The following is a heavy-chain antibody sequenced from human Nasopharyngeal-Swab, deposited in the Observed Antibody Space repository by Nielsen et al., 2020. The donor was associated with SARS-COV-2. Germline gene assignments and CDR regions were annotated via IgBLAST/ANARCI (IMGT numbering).Heavy chain of an antibody. CDR3: ARDADSSSWYFSYYYYGMDV. V-gene: IGHV1-2*02. CDR1: GYTFTGYY. D-gene: IGHD6-13*01. CDR2: INPNSGGT. J-gene: IGHJ6*02. Sequence: ASVKVSCKASGYTFTGYYMHWVRQAPGQGLEWMGWINPNSGGTNYAQKFQGRVTMTGDTSISTAYMELSRLRSDDTAVYYCARDADSSSWYFSYYYYGMDVWGQGTTVTVSS.